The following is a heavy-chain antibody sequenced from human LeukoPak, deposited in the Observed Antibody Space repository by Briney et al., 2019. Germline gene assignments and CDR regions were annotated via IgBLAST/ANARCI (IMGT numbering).Heavy chain of an antibody. D-gene: IGHD6-13*01. V-gene: IGHV3-30*18. Sequence: GGSLRPSCAVSRFKSSRNGMDWVRQVPGKGREWVAPISSEERLKYYADSVTGPLTISTDTSKNTLYLQMNSLSAEDTAVYYCAKDDGRGYSISWPDYWGQGTLVTVSS. CDR1: RFKSSRNG. CDR2: ISSEERLK. J-gene: IGHJ4*02. CDR3: AKDDGRGYSISWPDY.